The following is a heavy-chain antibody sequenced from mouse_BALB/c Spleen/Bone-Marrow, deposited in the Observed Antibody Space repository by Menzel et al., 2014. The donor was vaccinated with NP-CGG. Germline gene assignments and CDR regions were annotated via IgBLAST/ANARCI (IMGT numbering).Heavy chain of an antibody. CDR3: ARTYFDY. V-gene: IGHV1S81*02. CDR2: INPSNGRT. J-gene: IGHJ2*01. Sequence: LVESGAELVKPGASVKLSCKASGYTLTSYWMHWVKQRPGQGLEWIGEINPSNGRTNYNEKFKSKATLTVDKSSSTAYMQLSSRTSEDSAVYYCARTYFDYWGQGTTLTVSS. CDR1: GYTLTSYW.